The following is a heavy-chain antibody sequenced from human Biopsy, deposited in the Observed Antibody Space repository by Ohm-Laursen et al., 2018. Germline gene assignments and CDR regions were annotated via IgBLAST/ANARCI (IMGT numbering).Heavy chain of an antibody. V-gene: IGHV1-69*01. D-gene: IGHD6-19*01. Sequence: SSVKVSCKASGGAFTNYAINWVRQAPGHGLEWMGGIITVSETAGYAERFQGRVTITADVTTTTAYMDLSGLRSEDTAVYYCVAYPSSGFFENNDDFAMDVWGQGTTVRVSS. CDR1: GGAFTNYA. CDR3: VAYPSSGFFENNDDFAMDV. CDR2: IITVSETA. J-gene: IGHJ6*02.